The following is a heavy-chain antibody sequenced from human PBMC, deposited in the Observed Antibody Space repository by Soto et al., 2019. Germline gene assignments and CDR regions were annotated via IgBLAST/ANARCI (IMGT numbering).Heavy chain of an antibody. D-gene: IGHD4-17*01. J-gene: IGHJ4*02. CDR3: AKDHAVTTHY. V-gene: IGHV3-30*18. CDR2: ISYDGSNK. CDR1: GFTFSSYG. Sequence: QVQLVESGGGVVQPGRSLRLSCAASGFTFSSYGMHWVRQAPGKGLEWVAVISYDGSNKYYADSVKGRFTISRDNSKNTLYLQMNSLIAEDTAVYYCAKDHAVTTHYWGQGTLVTVSS.